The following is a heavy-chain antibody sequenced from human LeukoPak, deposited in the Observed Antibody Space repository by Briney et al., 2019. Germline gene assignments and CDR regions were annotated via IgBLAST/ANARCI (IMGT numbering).Heavy chain of an antibody. CDR3: ARRGGSGRAFDY. CDR1: GASISGGTYY. V-gene: IGHV4-39*01. D-gene: IGHD1-26*01. Sequence: SETLSLTCSVSGASISGGTYYWGRIRQPPGKGLEWIGSIYYTGSTYDNPSLKSRFTISVDTSKNQFSLKLSSVTAADTAVYYCARRGGSGRAFDYWAQGTLVTVSS. CDR2: IYYTGST. J-gene: IGHJ4*02.